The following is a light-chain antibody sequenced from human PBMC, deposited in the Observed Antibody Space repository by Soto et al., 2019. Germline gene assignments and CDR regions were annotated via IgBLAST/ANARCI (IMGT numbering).Light chain of an antibody. V-gene: IGKV3-20*01. CDR3: QQYGSSPFT. Sequence: EIVLTQSPGTLSLSPGERATLSCRASQSVSNNFLAWHQQKPGQGPRLLIYGASRRAGGIPDRFRGSGSGTDFTLTVAGLEPEDFAVYYCQQYGSSPFTFGRGTKVDIK. CDR1: QSVSNNF. J-gene: IGKJ3*01. CDR2: GAS.